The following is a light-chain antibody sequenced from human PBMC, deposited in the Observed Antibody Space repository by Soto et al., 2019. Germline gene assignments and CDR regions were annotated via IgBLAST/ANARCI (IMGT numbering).Light chain of an antibody. CDR2: AAS. V-gene: IGKV1-39*01. CDR3: QKSYSTPWK. Sequence: DNQMTHSHSTLSASVLYIVNITCRASQSISSYLNWYQQKPGKAPKLLIYAASSLQSGVPSRFSVSGSGTDFTLTISSLQPEDFATYYCQKSYSTPWKFGQGTKVDIK. J-gene: IGKJ1*01. CDR1: QSISSY.